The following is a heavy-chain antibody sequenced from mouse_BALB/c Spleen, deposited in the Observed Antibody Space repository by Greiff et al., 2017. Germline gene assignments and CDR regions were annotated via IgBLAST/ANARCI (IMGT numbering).Heavy chain of an antibody. Sequence: EVQVVESGPSLVKPSQTLSLTCSVTGDSITSGYWNWIRKFPGNKLEYMGYISYSGSTYYNPSLKSRISITRDTSKNQYYLQLNSVTTEDTATYYCARGGIYSDYAMDYWGQGTSVTVSS. CDR1: GDSITSGY. CDR3: ARGGIYSDYAMDY. CDR2: ISYSGST. D-gene: IGHD1-1*01. V-gene: IGHV3-8*02. J-gene: IGHJ4*01.